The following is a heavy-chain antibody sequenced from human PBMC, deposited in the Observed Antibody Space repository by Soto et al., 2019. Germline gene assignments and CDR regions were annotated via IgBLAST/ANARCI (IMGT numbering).Heavy chain of an antibody. J-gene: IGHJ4*02. V-gene: IGHV3-48*01. CDR2: INSGSSGI. CDR3: ARGVGTSGFFL. CDR1: GFNFRSES. Sequence: EVQLVESGGGLVQPGGSLRLSCVVSGFNFRSESMTWVRQAPGKGPEWVSYINSGSSGIRYADSVKGRFTVFRDNDRDSLYLQMNGLRAEDSAVYYCARGVGTSGFFLWGQGTLVNVSS. D-gene: IGHD2-2*01.